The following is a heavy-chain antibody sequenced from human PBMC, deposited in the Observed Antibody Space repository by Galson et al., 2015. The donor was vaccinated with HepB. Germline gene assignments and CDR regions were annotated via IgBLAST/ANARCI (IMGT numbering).Heavy chain of an antibody. CDR3: ARDWYYGSGSYRGIHGTDY. D-gene: IGHD3-10*01. Sequence: SVKVSCKASGYTFASYAMHWVRQAPGQRLEWMGWINAGNGNTKYSQKFQGRVTITRDTSASTAYMELSSLRSEDTAVYYCARDWYYGSGSYRGIHGTDYWGQGTLVTVSS. V-gene: IGHV1-3*01. CDR1: GYTFASYA. CDR2: INAGNGNT. J-gene: IGHJ4*02.